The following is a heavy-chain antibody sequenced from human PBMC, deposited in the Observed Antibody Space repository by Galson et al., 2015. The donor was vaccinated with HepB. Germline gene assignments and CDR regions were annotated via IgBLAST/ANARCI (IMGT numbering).Heavy chain of an antibody. CDR2: ISSSGSLA. Sequence: SLRLSCAASGFMFSDYYMPWIRQAPGKGLEWLSYISSSGSLATYADSVRGRFTISRDNAKDSLSLQMISLRVEDTAIYYCARMYSNSWYFDSWGQGTLVTVSS. V-gene: IGHV3-11*06. CDR1: GFMFSDYY. CDR3: ARMYSNSWYFDS. D-gene: IGHD6-13*01. J-gene: IGHJ4*02.